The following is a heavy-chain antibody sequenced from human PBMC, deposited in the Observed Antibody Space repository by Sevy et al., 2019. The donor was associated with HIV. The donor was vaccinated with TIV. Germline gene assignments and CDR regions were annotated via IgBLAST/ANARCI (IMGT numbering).Heavy chain of an antibody. CDR1: GGSISSSGYY. Sequence: SETLSLTCTVSGGSISSSGYYWGWIRQPPGKGLEWIGCIYYGGSTYYNPSLKSRITISVDTSKNHFSLKLSSVTAADTAVYYCARVSMIVVVITDDWGYYFDYWGQGTLVTVSS. CDR2: IYYGGST. V-gene: IGHV4-39*02. J-gene: IGHJ4*02. D-gene: IGHD3-22*01. CDR3: ARVSMIVVVITDDWGYYFDY.